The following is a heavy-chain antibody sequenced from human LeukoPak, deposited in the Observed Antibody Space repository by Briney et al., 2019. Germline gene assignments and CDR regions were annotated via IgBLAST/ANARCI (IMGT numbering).Heavy chain of an antibody. Sequence: ASVKVSCKASGYTFTSYDINWVRQATGQGLEWMGWINPNSCNTGYAQKFQGRVTMTRNTSISTAYMKLSSLRSEDTAVYYCARRKPAWHYYGSGSYRAGSWFDPWGQGTLVTVSS. CDR3: ARRKPAWHYYGSGSYRAGSWFDP. J-gene: IGHJ5*02. D-gene: IGHD3-10*01. CDR1: GYTFTSYD. CDR2: INPNSCNT. V-gene: IGHV1-8*01.